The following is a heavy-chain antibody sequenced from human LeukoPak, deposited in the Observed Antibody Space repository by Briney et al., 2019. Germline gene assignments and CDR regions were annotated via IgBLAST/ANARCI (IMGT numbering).Heavy chain of an antibody. D-gene: IGHD6-25*01. Sequence: GGSLRLSCAASGFTFSTYSMNWVRQAPGKGLEWASSISSSSYHIYYADSVKGRFTISRDNAKNSLYLQMNSLRVEDTAVYYCARDIRSDSTIWGQGTLVSVSS. J-gene: IGHJ4*02. CDR1: GFTFSTYS. CDR3: ARDIRSDSTI. V-gene: IGHV3-21*01. CDR2: ISSSSYHI.